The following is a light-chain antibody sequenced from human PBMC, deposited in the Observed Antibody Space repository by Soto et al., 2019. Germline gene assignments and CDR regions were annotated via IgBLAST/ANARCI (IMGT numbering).Light chain of an antibody. CDR1: QSSSRW. CDR2: DAS. V-gene: IGKV1-5*01. J-gene: IGKJ2*01. CDR3: QQFNNYPYT. Sequence: DIQMTQSPSTLSASVGDRVTITCRASQSSSRWLAWYQQKPGKAPNLLIYDASSLESGVPSRFSGSGSGTEFTLTISSLQPDDFATCYCQQFNNYPYTFGQGTKLEIK.